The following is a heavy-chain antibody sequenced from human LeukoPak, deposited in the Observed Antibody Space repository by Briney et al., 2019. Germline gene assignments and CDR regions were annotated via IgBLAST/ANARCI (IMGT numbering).Heavy chain of an antibody. CDR2: MNPNSGNT. CDR1: GYTFTSYD. D-gene: IGHD6-6*01. Sequence: EASVKVSCKASGYTFTSYDINWVRQATGQGLEWMGWMNPNSGNTGYAQKFQGRVTMTRNTSIGTAYMELSSLRSEDTAVYYCARGEYSSSPGNWFDPWGQGTLVTVSS. J-gene: IGHJ5*02. CDR3: ARGEYSSSPGNWFDP. V-gene: IGHV1-8*01.